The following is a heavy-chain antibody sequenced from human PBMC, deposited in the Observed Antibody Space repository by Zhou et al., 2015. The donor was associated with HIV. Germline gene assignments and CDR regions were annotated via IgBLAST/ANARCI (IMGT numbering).Heavy chain of an antibody. CDR1: GGTFGNHG. J-gene: IGHJ4*02. V-gene: IGHV1-69*06. CDR2: IIPIFGTA. CDR3: ARYGIAVAGTPFDY. Sequence: LVQSGTEVRKPGSSVKVSCKASGGTFGNHGISWVRQAPGQGLEWMGGIIPIFGTANYAQKFQGRVTITADKSTSTAYMELSSLRSEDTAVYYCARYGIAVAGTPFDYWGQGTLVTVSS. D-gene: IGHD6-19*01.